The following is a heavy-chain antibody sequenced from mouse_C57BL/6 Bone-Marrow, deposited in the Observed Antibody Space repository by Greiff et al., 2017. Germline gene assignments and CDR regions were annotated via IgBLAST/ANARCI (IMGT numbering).Heavy chain of an antibody. J-gene: IGHJ4*01. V-gene: IGHV1-54*01. CDR3: ARSRGFYAMDY. Sequence: QVQLKQSGAELVRPGTSVKVSCKASGYAFTNYLIEWVKQRPGQGLEWIGVINPGSGGTNYNEKFKGKATLTADKSSSTAYMQLSSLTSEDSAVYFCARSRGFYAMDYWGQGTSVTVSS. CDR2: INPGSGGT. CDR1: GYAFTNYL.